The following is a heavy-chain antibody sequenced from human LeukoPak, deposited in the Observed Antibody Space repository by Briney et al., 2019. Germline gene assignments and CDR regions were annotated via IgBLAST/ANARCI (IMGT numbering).Heavy chain of an antibody. V-gene: IGHV4-59*01. D-gene: IGHD2-2*01. Sequence: SETLSLTCTVSGGSISSYYWRWIRQPPGEGLEWIGYIYYSGSTNYNPSLKSRVTISVDTSKNQFSLKLSSVTAADTAVYYCARSRSYQLLTFDYWGQGTLVTVSS. CDR1: GGSISSYY. CDR3: ARSRSYQLLTFDY. CDR2: IYYSGST. J-gene: IGHJ4*02.